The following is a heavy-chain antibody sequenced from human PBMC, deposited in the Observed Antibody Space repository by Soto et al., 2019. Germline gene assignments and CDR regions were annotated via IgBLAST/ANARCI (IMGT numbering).Heavy chain of an antibody. J-gene: IGHJ5*02. CDR3: ATPDGP. Sequence: VASVEVSCKASGYTFSSFCISWVRQAPGQGLEWMGWISAYNGNTNYAQKLQGRVTMTTDTSTSTAYMELRSLRSDDTAVYYCATPDGPWGQGTLVTVSS. CDR2: ISAYNGNT. V-gene: IGHV1-18*01. CDR1: GYTFSSFC.